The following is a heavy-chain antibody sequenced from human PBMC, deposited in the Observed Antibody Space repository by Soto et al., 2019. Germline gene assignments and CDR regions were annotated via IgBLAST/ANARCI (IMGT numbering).Heavy chain of an antibody. CDR3: AVGFKLDYYSLDV. CDR2: VIPMFGTA. CDR1: GGIFTASA. D-gene: IGHD3-10*01. Sequence: ASVKVSCKSSGGIFTASAISWVRQAPGQGPEWMGGVIPMFGTADYPQRFQGRVTINADESTNTAYMQLSSLRSEDTAVYFCAVGFKLDYYSLDVWGQGTTVTVSS. V-gene: IGHV1-69*13. J-gene: IGHJ6*02.